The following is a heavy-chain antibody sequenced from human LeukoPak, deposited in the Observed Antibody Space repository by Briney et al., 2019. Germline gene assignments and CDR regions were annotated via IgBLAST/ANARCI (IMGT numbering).Heavy chain of an antibody. CDR2: ISWDGGST. J-gene: IGHJ6*02. CDR3: ATSWGPDTSAFRWGRDGMDV. V-gene: IGHV3-43*01. Sequence: SGGSLRLSCAASGFTFDDYTMHWVRQAPGKGLEWVSLISWDGGSTYYADSVKGRFTISRDNSKNSLYLQMNSLRAEDTAVYYCATSWGPDTSAFRWGRDGMDVWGQGTTVIVS. CDR1: GFTFDDYT. D-gene: IGHD3-16*01.